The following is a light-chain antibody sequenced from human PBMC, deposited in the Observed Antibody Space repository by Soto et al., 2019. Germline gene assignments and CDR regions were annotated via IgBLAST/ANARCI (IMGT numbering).Light chain of an antibody. Sequence: EVVMTQSPATLSVSPGERATLSCRASQSVSINLAWYQQNPGQAPRLLIYGASTRATGIPARFSGSGSGTEFTLTISSLQSEDFATYYCQQYFSWPRTFGQGTKVGIK. J-gene: IGKJ1*01. CDR1: QSVSIN. CDR3: QQYFSWPRT. V-gene: IGKV3-15*01. CDR2: GAS.